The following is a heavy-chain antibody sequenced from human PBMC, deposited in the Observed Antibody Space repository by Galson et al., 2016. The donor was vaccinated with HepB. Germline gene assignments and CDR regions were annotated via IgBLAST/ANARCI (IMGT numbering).Heavy chain of an antibody. CDR1: GASISGYY. CDR3: VRIQSGAHGWFEP. D-gene: IGHD3-16*01. V-gene: IGHV4-59*01. CDR2: FHYSGIT. J-gene: IGHJ5*02. Sequence: LSLTCTVSGASISGYYWSWIRQPPGKGLEWIGYFHYSGITNNNPSLKSRVTISTDTSKNQLSLKLSSVTAADTAVYYCVRIQSGAHGWFEPWGQGTLVTVSA.